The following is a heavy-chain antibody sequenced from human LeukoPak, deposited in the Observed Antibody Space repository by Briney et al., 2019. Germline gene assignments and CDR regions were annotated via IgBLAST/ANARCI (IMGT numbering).Heavy chain of an antibody. Sequence: GESLQISCKGSGYSFTSYWIGWVRQMPGKGLEWMGIIYPGDSDTRYSPSSQGQVTISADKSISTAYLQWSSLKASDTAMYYCARQSLGPDDAFDIWGQGTMVTVSS. CDR3: ARQSLGPDDAFDI. J-gene: IGHJ3*02. CDR2: IYPGDSDT. V-gene: IGHV5-51*01. D-gene: IGHD1-14*01. CDR1: GYSFTSYW.